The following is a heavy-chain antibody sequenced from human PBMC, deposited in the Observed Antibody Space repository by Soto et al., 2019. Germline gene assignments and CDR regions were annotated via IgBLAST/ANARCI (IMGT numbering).Heavy chain of an antibody. CDR1: GGTFSSYA. D-gene: IGHD4-17*01. Sequence: ASVKVSCKASGGTFSSYAISWVRQAPGQGLEWMGGIIPIFGTANYAQKFQGRVTITADESTSTAYMELSSLRSEDTAVYYCARPGHDYGDYEGGFDYWGQGTLVTVSS. CDR3: ARPGHDYGDYEGGFDY. J-gene: IGHJ4*02. CDR2: IIPIFGTA. V-gene: IGHV1-69*13.